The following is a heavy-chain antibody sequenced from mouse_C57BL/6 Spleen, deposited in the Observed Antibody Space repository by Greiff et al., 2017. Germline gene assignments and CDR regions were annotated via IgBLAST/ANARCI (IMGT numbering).Heavy chain of an antibody. V-gene: IGHV1-15*01. CDR1: GYTFTDYE. CDR2: IDPETGGT. Sequence: QVQLQQSGAELVRPGASVTLSCKASGYTFTDYEMHWVKQTPVHGLEWIGAIDPETGGTAYNQKFKGKAILTADKSSSTAYMELRSLTSEDSAVYYCTRGATVVATLYFDVWGTGTTVTVSS. CDR3: TRGATVVATLYFDV. D-gene: IGHD1-1*01. J-gene: IGHJ1*03.